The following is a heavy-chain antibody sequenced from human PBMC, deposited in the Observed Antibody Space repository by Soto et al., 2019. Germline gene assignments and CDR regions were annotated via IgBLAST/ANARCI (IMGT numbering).Heavy chain of an antibody. CDR3: GYVGGYSTGDYSFDL. CDR1: GSTFASNG. Sequence: GASVKVSCKDSGSTFASNGSGWVRQAPGRGLEWLGWISTYNENMDSAPKIEDRLTMTTDRSTTTDYMELRNLESDDKALYYCGYVGGYSTGDYSFDLWGQGTPVTVSS. J-gene: IGHJ4*02. CDR2: ISTYNENM. D-gene: IGHD5-18*01. V-gene: IGHV1-18*04.